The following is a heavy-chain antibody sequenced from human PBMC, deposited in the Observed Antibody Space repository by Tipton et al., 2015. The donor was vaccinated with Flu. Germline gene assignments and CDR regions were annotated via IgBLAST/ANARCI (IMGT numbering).Heavy chain of an antibody. J-gene: IGHJ4*02. D-gene: IGHD3-10*01. Sequence: GLVKPSETLSLICAVSDYSISSGYYWGWIRQPPGNGLEWIGCISHSGRTYYNPSLKSRVTISVDTAKNQFSQRLSSVTAADTAVYYCARSTYHYGSGSSDYWGQGTLVTVSS. CDR1: DYSISSGYY. CDR2: ISHSGRT. CDR3: ARSTYHYGSGSSDY. V-gene: IGHV4-38-2*01.